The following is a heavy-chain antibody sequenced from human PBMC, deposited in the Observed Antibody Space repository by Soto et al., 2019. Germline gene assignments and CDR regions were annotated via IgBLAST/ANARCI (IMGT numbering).Heavy chain of an antibody. CDR1: GYTFTSYG. D-gene: IGHD3-10*01. J-gene: IGHJ6*02. Sequence: ASVKVSCKASGYTFTSYGISWVRQAPGQGLEWMGWISAYNGNTNYAQKLQGRVTMTTDTSTSTAYMELRSLRSDDTAVYYCARDGGPGGFGLYYYGMDVWGQGTTVTVSS. CDR3: ARDGGPGGFGLYYYGMDV. CDR2: ISAYNGNT. V-gene: IGHV1-18*01.